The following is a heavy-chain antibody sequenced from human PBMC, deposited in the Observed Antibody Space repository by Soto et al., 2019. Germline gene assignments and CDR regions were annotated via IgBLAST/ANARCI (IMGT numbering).Heavy chain of an antibody. Sequence: PGESLKISCKGSGYSFTSYWIGWVRQMPGKGLEWMGIIYPGDSDTRYSPSFQGQVTISADKSISTAYLQWSSLKASDTAMYYCARIMAATAGGLDMSCFDPWGQGTLVTVSS. CDR2: IYPGDSDT. D-gene: IGHD2-15*01. V-gene: IGHV5-51*01. CDR3: ARIMAATAGGLDMSCFDP. CDR1: GYSFTSYW. J-gene: IGHJ5*02.